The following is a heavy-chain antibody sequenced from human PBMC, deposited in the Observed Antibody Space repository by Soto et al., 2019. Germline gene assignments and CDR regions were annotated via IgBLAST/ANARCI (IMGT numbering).Heavy chain of an antibody. CDR2: IIDSGAST. J-gene: IGHJ6*02. CDR3: AKGRSYYYYYGVDV. V-gene: IGHV3-23*01. Sequence: GGSLRLSCAASGFTFSSCAMGWVRQAPGKGLEWVSDIIDSGASTYYADSVKGRFTISRDNSKSTLYLQMNSLRAEDTALYYCAKGRSYYYYYGVDVWGPGTTVNLSS. CDR1: GFTFSSCA.